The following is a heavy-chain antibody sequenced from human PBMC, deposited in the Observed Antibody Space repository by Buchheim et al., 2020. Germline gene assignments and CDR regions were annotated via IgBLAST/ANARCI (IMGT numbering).Heavy chain of an antibody. V-gene: IGHV1-3*01. CDR1: GYSFISFA. Sequence: QVHLVQSGAEVRKPGASVKISCKASGYSFISFAIHWVRQAPGQGLEWMGWVIDGNGDQGHSKNFQGRVSITADKHASTGYMELKSLTSEDTAVYYCARTFPFDYWGQGTL. CDR2: VIDGNGDQ. D-gene: IGHD3-3*02. CDR3: ARTFPFDY. J-gene: IGHJ4*02.